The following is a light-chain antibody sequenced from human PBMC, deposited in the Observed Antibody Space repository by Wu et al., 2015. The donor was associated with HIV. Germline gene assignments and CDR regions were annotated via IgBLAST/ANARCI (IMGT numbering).Light chain of an antibody. Sequence: EIVLTQSPGTLSVSVGQRVTLSCRASQSVTSGYLAWYQQTPGQAPRLLIYETSNRATGIPDRFGGSGSGTDFTLTISSLQPEDFAIYYCQQYNKWPPRYTFGQGTKLEIK. V-gene: IGKV3-20*01. J-gene: IGKJ2*01. CDR3: QQYNKWPPRYT. CDR1: QSVTSGY. CDR2: ETS.